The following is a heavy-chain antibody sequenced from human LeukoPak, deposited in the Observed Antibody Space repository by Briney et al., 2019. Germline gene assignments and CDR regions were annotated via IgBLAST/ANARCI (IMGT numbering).Heavy chain of an antibody. Sequence: PGGSLRLSCAASGFTFRSYEMHWVRLTPGKGLTWVSRINSDGTKTDYADSVKGRFTISRDNGKNTLYLQMNSLRAGDTAIYYCASLDPFDYWGQGTLVTVSS. CDR2: INSDGTKT. CDR1: GFTFRSYE. CDR3: ASLDPFDY. V-gene: IGHV3-74*01. J-gene: IGHJ4*02.